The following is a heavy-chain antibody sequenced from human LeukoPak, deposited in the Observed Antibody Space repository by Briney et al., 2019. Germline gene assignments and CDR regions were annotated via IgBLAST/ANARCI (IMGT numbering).Heavy chain of an antibody. Sequence: QAGGSLRLSCAASGFTFDDYAMHSVRQAPGKGLEWVSLISWDGGSTYYADSVKGRFTISRDNSKNSLYLQMNSLRAEDTASYYCAKDYCSSTSCYLGYMDVWGKGTTVTVSS. CDR3: AKDYCSSTSCYLGYMDV. CDR1: GFTFDDYA. J-gene: IGHJ6*03. CDR2: ISWDGGST. V-gene: IGHV3-43D*04. D-gene: IGHD2-2*01.